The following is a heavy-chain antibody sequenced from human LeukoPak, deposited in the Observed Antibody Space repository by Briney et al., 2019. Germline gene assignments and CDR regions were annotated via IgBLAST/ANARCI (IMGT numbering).Heavy chain of an antibody. V-gene: IGHV4-39*01. CDR3: ARHRSGWLQSSFDY. CDR1: GGSISSSSYY. J-gene: IGHJ4*02. CDR2: IYYSGST. D-gene: IGHD5-24*01. Sequence: PSETLSLTCTVSGGSISSSSYYWGWIRQPPGKGLEWIGSIYYSGSTYYNPSLKSRVTISVDTSRNQFSLKLSSVTAADTAVYYCARHRSGWLQSSFDYWGQGTLVTVSS.